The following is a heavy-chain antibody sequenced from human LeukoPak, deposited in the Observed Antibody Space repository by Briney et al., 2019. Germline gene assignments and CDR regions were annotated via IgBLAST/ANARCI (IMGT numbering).Heavy chain of an antibody. CDR2: IWYDGSNK. D-gene: IGHD3-22*01. CDR3: AKELYDSSRYATYYYYYYMDV. J-gene: IGHJ6*03. CDR1: VFTFSSYG. V-gene: IGHV3-33*06. Sequence: GGSLRLSCAASVFTFSSYGMHWVRHAPGKGLEWVAVIWYDGSNKYYADSVKGRFTISRDNSKNTLYLHMNSLRAEDTAVYYCAKELYDSSRYATYYYYYYMDVWGKGTTVTVCS.